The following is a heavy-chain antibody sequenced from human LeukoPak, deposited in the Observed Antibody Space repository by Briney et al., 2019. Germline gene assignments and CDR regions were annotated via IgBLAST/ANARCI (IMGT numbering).Heavy chain of an antibody. Sequence: SETLSLTCTISGASISSSYYYWGWIRQPPGKGLKWIGSIYYTGNTYYNPSLKSRVTISVDTSKNQFSLKLSSVTAADTAVYYCARVYCSGGTCSFDYWGQGTLVTVSS. CDR2: IYYTGNT. V-gene: IGHV4-39*01. D-gene: IGHD2-15*01. J-gene: IGHJ4*02. CDR1: GASISSSYYY. CDR3: ARVYCSGGTCSFDY.